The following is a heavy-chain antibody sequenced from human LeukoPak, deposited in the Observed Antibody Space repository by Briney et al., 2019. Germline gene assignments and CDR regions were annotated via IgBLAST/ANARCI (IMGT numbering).Heavy chain of an antibody. J-gene: IGHJ6*02. D-gene: IGHD6-6*01. CDR2: IYPGDSET. Sequence: GESLKISCKGSGDSFTSYWIGWVRQMPGKGLEWMGIIYPGDSETRYSPSFQGQVTISADKSISTAYLQWSSLKASDTAMYYCAKYMGSPSYYYYGMDVWGQGTTVTVSS. V-gene: IGHV5-51*01. CDR1: GDSFTSYW. CDR3: AKYMGSPSYYYYGMDV.